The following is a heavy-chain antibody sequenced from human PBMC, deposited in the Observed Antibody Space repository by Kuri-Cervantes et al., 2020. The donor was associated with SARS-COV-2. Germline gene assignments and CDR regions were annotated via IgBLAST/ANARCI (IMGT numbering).Heavy chain of an antibody. D-gene: IGHD2-15*01. CDR3: KGGFMVVAGYGMDV. CDR2: ISYDGFDR. V-gene: IGHV3-30*18. CDR1: GFAFESYG. J-gene: IGHJ6*02. Sequence: GESLKISCAASGFAFESYGMHWVRQAPGTGLECVAAISYDGFDRYYYADSVKGRFTVSRDNVRNTLSLQMNSLRAADTAVYCAKGGFMVVAGYGMDVWGQGTVVTVSS.